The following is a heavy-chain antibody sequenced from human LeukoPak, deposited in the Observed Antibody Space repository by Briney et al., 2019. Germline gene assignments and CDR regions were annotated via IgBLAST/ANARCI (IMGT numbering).Heavy chain of an antibody. CDR3: AREGYDSSGYADY. CDR1: GFTVSSNY. V-gene: IGHV3-66*01. CDR2: IYSGGST. Sequence: GRSLRLSCAASGFTVSSNYMSWVRQAPGKGLEWVSVIYSGGSTYYADSVKGRFTISRDNSKNTLYLQMNSLRAEDTAVYYCAREGYDSSGYADYWGQGTLVTVSS. J-gene: IGHJ4*02. D-gene: IGHD3-22*01.